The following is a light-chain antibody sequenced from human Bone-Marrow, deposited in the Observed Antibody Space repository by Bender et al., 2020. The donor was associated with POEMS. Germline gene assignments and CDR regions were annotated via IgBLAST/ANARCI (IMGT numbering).Light chain of an antibody. CDR2: EDD. Sequence: NFMLTQPHSVSASPGRTVTISCTRSSGSIARNYVQWYQQSPGSAPTTVIYEDDKRPSGVPDRFSGSIDTSSNSASPTISGLKTEDEADYYCQSYDTTIPVVFGGGTKLTVL. CDR3: QSYDTTIPVV. V-gene: IGLV6-57*04. J-gene: IGLJ2*01. CDR1: SGSIARNY.